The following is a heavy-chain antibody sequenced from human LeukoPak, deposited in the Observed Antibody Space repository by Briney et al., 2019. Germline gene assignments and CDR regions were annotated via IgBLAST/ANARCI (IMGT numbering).Heavy chain of an antibody. Sequence: SETLSLTCAVYGGSFSGYYWGRIRQPPGKGLEWIGSIYHSGSTYYNPSLKSRVTISVDTSKNQFSLKLSSVTAADTAVYYCARDVNWFDPWGQGTLVTVSS. J-gene: IGHJ5*02. CDR3: ARDVNWFDP. CDR2: IYHSGST. V-gene: IGHV4-38-2*02. CDR1: GGSFSGYY.